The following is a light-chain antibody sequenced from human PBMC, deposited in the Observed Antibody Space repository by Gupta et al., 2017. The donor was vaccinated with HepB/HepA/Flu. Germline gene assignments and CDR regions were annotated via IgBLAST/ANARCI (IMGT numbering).Light chain of an antibody. CDR1: SSNIGSNT. J-gene: IGLJ3*02. CDR3: AAWDDSLNAWV. V-gene: IGLV1-44*01. CDR2: SNN. Sequence: QSVLPQPPSASGTPGQRVPISCSGSSSNIGSNTVTWFQQLPGTAPKLLIYSNNQRPSGVPDRFSGSKSGTSGSLAISGLQSGDEADYYCAAWDDSLNAWVFGGGTKLTVL.